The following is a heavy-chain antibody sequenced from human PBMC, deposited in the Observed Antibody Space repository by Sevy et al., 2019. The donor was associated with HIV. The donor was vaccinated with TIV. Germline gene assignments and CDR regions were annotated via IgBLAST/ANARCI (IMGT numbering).Heavy chain of an antibody. Sequence: GGSLRLSCAASGFTFDDYAMHWVRQAPGKGLEWVSGISWNSGSIGYADSVKGRFTISRDNAKNSLYLQMNSLRAEDTALYYCAKDQGKYYDFWSGYYAIDYWGQGTLVTVSS. CDR1: GFTFDDYA. CDR2: ISWNSGSI. D-gene: IGHD3-3*01. J-gene: IGHJ4*02. V-gene: IGHV3-9*01. CDR3: AKDQGKYYDFWSGYYAIDY.